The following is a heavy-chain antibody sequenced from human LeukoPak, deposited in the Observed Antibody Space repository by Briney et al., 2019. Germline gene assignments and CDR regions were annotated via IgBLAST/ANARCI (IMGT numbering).Heavy chain of an antibody. CDR1: GFTSGDYA. D-gene: IGHD2-15*01. CDR2: IISKAYGGTT. V-gene: IGHV3-49*03. Sequence: GGSLRLSCTASGFTSGDYAMSCFRHALGGGRGWVGFIISKAYGGTTEYAASVKGRFTISRDDSKSIAYLQMNSLKTEDTAVYYCTRGKGDQGWYWGQGTLVTVSS. CDR3: TRGKGDQGWY. J-gene: IGHJ4*02.